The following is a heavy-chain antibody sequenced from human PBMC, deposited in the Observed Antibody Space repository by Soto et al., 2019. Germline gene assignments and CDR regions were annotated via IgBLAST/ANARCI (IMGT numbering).Heavy chain of an antibody. J-gene: IGHJ5*02. CDR2: ISGSGFKK. Sequence: GGSLRPSCAASGFIFESFGMSWVRQAPGKGLEWISSISGSGFKKYYADSVKGRFTISRDNSKSTVYLELNNLSAEDTAVYHCAKNQGVELVPLATVDWFDPWGQGSVVTVSS. V-gene: IGHV3-23*01. CDR3: AKNQGVELVPLATVDWFDP. D-gene: IGHD1-26*01. CDR1: GFIFESFG.